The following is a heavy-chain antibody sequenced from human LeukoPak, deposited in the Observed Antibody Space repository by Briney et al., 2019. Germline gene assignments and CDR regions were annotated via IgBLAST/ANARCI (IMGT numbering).Heavy chain of an antibody. Sequence: SETLSLTCTVSGGSISSYYWSWIRQPPGKGREWIGYIYYSGSTNYNPSLKSRVTISVDTSKNQFSLKLSSVTAADTAVYYCARTGLYDSSGYYPNWFDPWGQGTLVTVSS. CDR1: GGSISSYY. J-gene: IGHJ5*02. CDR2: IYYSGST. CDR3: ARTGLYDSSGYYPNWFDP. D-gene: IGHD3-22*01. V-gene: IGHV4-59*01.